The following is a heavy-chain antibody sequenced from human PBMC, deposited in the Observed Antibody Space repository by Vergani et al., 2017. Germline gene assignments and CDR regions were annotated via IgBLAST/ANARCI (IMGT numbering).Heavy chain of an antibody. CDR1: GGSISSGDYY. D-gene: IGHD3-10*01. J-gene: IGHJ4*02. CDR3: ARDTNMYYGPGGYFDY. CDR2: IYYSGST. V-gene: IGHV4-30-4*08. Sequence: QVQLQESGPGLVKPSQTLSLTCTVSGGSISSGDYYWSWIRQPPGKGLEWIGYIYYSGSTYYNPSLKSRVTILVDTSKNQFSLKLSSVTAADTAVYYCARDTNMYYGPGGYFDYWGQGTLVTVSS.